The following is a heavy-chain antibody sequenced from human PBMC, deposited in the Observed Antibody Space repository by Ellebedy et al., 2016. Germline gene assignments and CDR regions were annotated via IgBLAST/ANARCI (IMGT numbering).Heavy chain of an antibody. J-gene: IGHJ4*02. CDR3: ARVSTYYYDSSGYYYDY. Sequence: SETLSLTXTVSGGSISSYYWSWIRQPPGKGLEWIGYIYYSGSTYYNPSLKSRVTISVDTSKNQFSLKLSSVTAADTAVYYCARVSTYYYDSSGYYYDYWGQGTLVTVSS. V-gene: IGHV4-59*12. D-gene: IGHD3-22*01. CDR2: IYYSGST. CDR1: GGSISSYY.